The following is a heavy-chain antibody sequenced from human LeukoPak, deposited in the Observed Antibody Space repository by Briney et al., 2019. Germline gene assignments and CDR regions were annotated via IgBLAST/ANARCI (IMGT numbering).Heavy chain of an antibody. J-gene: IGHJ4*02. CDR1: GGSISRNY. D-gene: IGHD3-22*01. CDR2: IYNSGST. CDR3: ARGIFDSSGYYFFDY. V-gene: IGHV4-4*07. Sequence: SETLSLTCSVSGGSISRNYWSWVRQPAGKGLEWIGRIYNSGSTNYNPSVESRVIMSADTSKNQFSLRLSSVTAADTAVYYCARGIFDSSGYYFFDYWGQGTLVTVSS.